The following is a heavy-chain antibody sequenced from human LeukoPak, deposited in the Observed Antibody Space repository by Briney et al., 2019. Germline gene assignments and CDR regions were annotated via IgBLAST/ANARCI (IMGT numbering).Heavy chain of an antibody. V-gene: IGHV3-9*01. CDR1: GFTFDDYA. CDR3: AKEPNKYSGYDYFDY. CDR2: ISWNNDNI. D-gene: IGHD5-12*01. Sequence: GMSLRLSCAASGFTFDDYAMHWVRLAPGKGLEWVSGISWNNDNIHYADSVKGRFTISRDNAKNSLYLQMNSLRLEDTALYYCAKEPNKYSGYDYFDYWGQGTLVTVSS. J-gene: IGHJ4*02.